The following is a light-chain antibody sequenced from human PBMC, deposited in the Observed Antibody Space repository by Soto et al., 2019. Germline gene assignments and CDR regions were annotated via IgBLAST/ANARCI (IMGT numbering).Light chain of an antibody. V-gene: IGKV1-39*01. CDR3: QQSYSTHT. Sequence: DIQMTQSPSSLSASVGDRVTITCRASQSISSYLNWYQQKPGKAPKLLIYAASSLQSGVPSRFSGGGSGTDFTLTISSLQPEDFATYYCQQSYSTHTFGGGTKVEIK. CDR1: QSISSY. CDR2: AAS. J-gene: IGKJ4*01.